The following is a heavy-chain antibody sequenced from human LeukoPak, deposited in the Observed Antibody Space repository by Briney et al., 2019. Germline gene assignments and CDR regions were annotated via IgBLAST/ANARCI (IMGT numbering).Heavy chain of an antibody. V-gene: IGHV1-2*02. CDR1: GYTFTDYY. Sequence: ASVKVSCKASGYTFTDYYLRRVRQAPGQGFEWMGWINPNSGDTNYAQKFQGRVTMTRDTSISTAHMEMSRLRSDDTAVYYCARANFLYCSSTTCLFDYWGQGTLVTVSS. D-gene: IGHD2-2*01. CDR3: ARANFLYCSSTTCLFDY. J-gene: IGHJ4*02. CDR2: INPNSGDT.